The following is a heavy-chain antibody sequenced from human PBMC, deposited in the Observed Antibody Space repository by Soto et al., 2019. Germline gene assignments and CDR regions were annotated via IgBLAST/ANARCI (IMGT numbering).Heavy chain of an antibody. D-gene: IGHD2-15*01. J-gene: IGHJ4*02. V-gene: IGHV5-51*01. CDR3: ARPANSVADHFDL. Sequence: GESLKISCQVSGYTFTIYWIGWVRQMPGKGLEWMGIIYPSDSDTRYSPSFQGQVTISADQSINTAYLQWDSLKASDTAIYYCARPANSVADHFDLWGQGTPVTVSS. CDR1: GYTFTIYW. CDR2: IYPSDSDT.